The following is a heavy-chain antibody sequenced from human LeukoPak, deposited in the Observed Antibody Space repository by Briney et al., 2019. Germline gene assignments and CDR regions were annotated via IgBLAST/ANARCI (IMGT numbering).Heavy chain of an antibody. D-gene: IGHD3-10*01. Sequence: ASVKVSCKASGYTFTSYYMHWVRQAPGQGLEWMGIINPSGGSTSYAQKFQGRVTMTRDTSTSTVYMELSSLRSEDTAVYYCARGPRINYYGSGSYHYFDYWGQGTLVAVSS. CDR2: INPSGGST. J-gene: IGHJ4*02. CDR3: ARGPRINYYGSGSYHYFDY. CDR1: GYTFTSYY. V-gene: IGHV1-46*01.